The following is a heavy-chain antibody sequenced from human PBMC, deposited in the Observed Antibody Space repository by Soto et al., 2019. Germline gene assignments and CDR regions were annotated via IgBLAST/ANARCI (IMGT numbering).Heavy chain of an antibody. CDR2: IYYSGNT. D-gene: IGHD6-13*01. Sequence: SETLSLTCTFSGGSLGSSGYYWGWIRQSPGKGLEWIGNIYYSGNTFYNPSLKSRVTISVDTSKNQIYLHLSAVTAADTAIFYCASIAAPGTTHFDFWGQGTLVTVSS. J-gene: IGHJ4*02. CDR3: ASIAAPGTTHFDF. V-gene: IGHV4-39*01. CDR1: GGSLGSSGYY.